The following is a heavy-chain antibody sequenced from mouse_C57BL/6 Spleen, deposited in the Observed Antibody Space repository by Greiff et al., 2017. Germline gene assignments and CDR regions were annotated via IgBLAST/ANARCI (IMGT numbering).Heavy chain of an antibody. J-gene: IGHJ1*03. Sequence: QVQLQQPGAELVKPGASVKLSCKASGYTFTSYWMQWVKQRPGQGLEWIGAIGPSDSYTNYNQKFKGQATLTVDTSSSTAYMQLSSLTSEDSAVYYCAREGFSRGYFDVWGTGTTVTVSS. CDR2: IGPSDSYT. CDR1: GYTFTSYW. V-gene: IGHV1-50*01. CDR3: AREGFSRGYFDV.